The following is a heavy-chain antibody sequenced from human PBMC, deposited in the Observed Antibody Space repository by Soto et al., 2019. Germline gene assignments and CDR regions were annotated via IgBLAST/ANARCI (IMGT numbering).Heavy chain of an antibody. V-gene: IGHV3-23*01. CDR1: GFTFGSYA. J-gene: IGHJ5*02. D-gene: IGHD3-3*01. CDR2: ISGSGGST. Sequence: GGSLRLSCAASGFTFGSYAMSWVRQAPGKGLEWVSAISGSGGSTYYADSVKGRFTISRDNSKNTLYLQMNSLRAEDTAVYYCAKDHLSDFWSGLNLFDAWGQGSLVTVSS. CDR3: AKDHLSDFWSGLNLFDA.